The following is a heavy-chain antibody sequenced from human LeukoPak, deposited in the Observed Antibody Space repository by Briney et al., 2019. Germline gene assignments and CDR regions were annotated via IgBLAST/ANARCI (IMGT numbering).Heavy chain of an antibody. D-gene: IGHD6-19*01. CDR3: ARDLSGYSSGYTNDY. V-gene: IGHV3-21*01. CDR2: ISSSSSYI. Sequence: GGSLRLSCAASGFTFSSYSMNWVRQAPGKGLEWVPSISSSSSYIYYAGSVKGRFTISRDNAKNSLYLQMNSLRAEDTAVYYCARDLSGYSSGYTNDYWGQGTLVTVSS. CDR1: GFTFSSYS. J-gene: IGHJ4*02.